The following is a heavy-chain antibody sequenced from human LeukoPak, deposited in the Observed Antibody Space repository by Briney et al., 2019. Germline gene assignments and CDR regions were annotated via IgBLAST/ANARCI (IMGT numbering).Heavy chain of an antibody. CDR1: GYTFTSYG. CDR2: ISAYNGNT. D-gene: IGHD1-26*01. Sequence: ASVKVSCKASGYTFTSYGISWVRQAPGQGLEWMGWISAYNGNTNYAQKLQGRVTMTTDTSTSTAYMELRSLISDDTAVYYCARDLLYSGSYNYFDYWGQGTLVTVSS. V-gene: IGHV1-18*01. CDR3: ARDLLYSGSYNYFDY. J-gene: IGHJ4*02.